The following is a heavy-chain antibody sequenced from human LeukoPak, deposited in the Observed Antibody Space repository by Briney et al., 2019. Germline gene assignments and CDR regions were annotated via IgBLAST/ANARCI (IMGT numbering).Heavy chain of an antibody. CDR1: GYTFTDYY. D-gene: IGHD4-23*01. Sequence: VASVKVSCKASGYTFTDYYMHWVRQAPGQGREWMGWTNPNSGGTKYAQKLQGSVTMTSDTSISTAYMELSRLTSDDTAVYYCARLPNSSPYYFDYWRQGTLVTVSS. CDR2: TNPNSGGT. CDR3: ARLPNSSPYYFDY. J-gene: IGHJ4*02. V-gene: IGHV1-2*02.